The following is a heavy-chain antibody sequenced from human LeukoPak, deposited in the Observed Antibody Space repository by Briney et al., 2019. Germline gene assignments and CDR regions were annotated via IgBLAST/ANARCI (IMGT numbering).Heavy chain of an antibody. V-gene: IGHV1-2*02. CDR2: INPKSGGT. CDR1: GYTFTGYY. J-gene: IGHJ4*02. CDR3: ARDAYYYDSSGYSYY. D-gene: IGHD3-22*01. Sequence: ASVKVSCKASGYTFTGYYIHWVRQAPGQGLECMGWINPKSGGTNFAQKFQGRVTMTRDTSISTAYMELSTLRSDDTAVYYCARDAYYYDSSGYSYYWGQGTLVTVSS.